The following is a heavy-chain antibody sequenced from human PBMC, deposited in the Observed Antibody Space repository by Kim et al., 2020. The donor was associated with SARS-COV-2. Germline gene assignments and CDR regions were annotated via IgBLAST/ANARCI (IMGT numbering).Heavy chain of an antibody. Sequence: YADSVKGRFTISRDNAKNSLYLQMNSLRDEDTAVYYCARGGMTTPLTGVHWGQGTLVTVSS. CDR3: ARGGMTTPLTGVH. V-gene: IGHV3-48*02. D-gene: IGHD4-17*01. J-gene: IGHJ4*02.